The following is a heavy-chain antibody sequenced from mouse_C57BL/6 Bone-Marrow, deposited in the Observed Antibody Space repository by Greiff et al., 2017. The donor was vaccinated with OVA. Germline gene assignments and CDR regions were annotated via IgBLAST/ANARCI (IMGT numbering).Heavy chain of an antibody. J-gene: IGHJ3*01. D-gene: IGHD2-12*01. CDR3: ARLRGAWFAY. CDR2: IYPRSGNT. CDR1: GYTFTSYG. Sequence: QVQRVESGAELARPGASVKLSCKASGYTFTSYGISWVKQRTGQGLEWIGEIYPRSGNTYYNEKFKGKATLTADKSSSTAYMELRSLTSEDSAVYFCARLRGAWFAYWGQGTLVTVSA. V-gene: IGHV1-81*01.